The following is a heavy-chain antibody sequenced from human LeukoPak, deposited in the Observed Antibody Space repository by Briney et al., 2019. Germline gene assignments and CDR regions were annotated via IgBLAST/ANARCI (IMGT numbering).Heavy chain of an antibody. CDR1: GFTFSSYA. Sequence: GGSLRLSCAASGFTFSSYAMHWVRQAPGKGLEWVAVISYDGSNKYYADSVKGRFTISRDNSKNTLYLQMNSLRAEDTAVYYCARDDSYGYDYWGQGTLVTVSS. CDR2: ISYDGSNK. J-gene: IGHJ4*02. V-gene: IGHV3-30-3*01. D-gene: IGHD5-18*01. CDR3: ARDDSYGYDY.